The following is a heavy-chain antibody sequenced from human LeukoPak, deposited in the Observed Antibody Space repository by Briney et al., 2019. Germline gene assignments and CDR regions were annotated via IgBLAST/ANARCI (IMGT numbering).Heavy chain of an antibody. J-gene: IGHJ4*02. CDR3: ARGGNWNPETPFDY. D-gene: IGHD1-1*01. V-gene: IGHV3-21*01. Sequence: GGSLRLSCAASGFTSSFYSMNWVRQAPGKGLEWVSSISSSSSYIYYADSVKGRFTISRDNAKKSLYLQLNSLRADDTAVYYCARGGNWNPETPFDYWGQGTLVTVSS. CDR2: ISSSSSYI. CDR1: GFTSSFYS.